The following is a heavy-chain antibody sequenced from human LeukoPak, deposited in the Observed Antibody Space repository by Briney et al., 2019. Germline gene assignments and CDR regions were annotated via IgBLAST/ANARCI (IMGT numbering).Heavy chain of an antibody. CDR2: ISDNGGST. CDR1: GLTFSNYA. J-gene: IGHJ4*02. D-gene: IGHD5-12*01. V-gene: IGHV3-64*01. Sequence: PGGSLRLSCAASGLTFSNYAMYWVRQAPGTGLECVSTISDNGGSTFYANSVKGRFTISRDNSKNTLHLQVGSLRAEDMAVYYCARGVSGGYPNYFDYWGQGTLVTVSP. CDR3: ARGVSGGYPNYFDY.